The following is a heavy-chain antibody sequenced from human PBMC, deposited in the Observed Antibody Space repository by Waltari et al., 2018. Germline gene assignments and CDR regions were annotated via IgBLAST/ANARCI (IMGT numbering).Heavy chain of an antibody. V-gene: IGHV4-34*01. Sequence: QVQLQQWGAGLLKPSETLSLTCAVYGGSFSGYYWSWIRQPPGKGLEWIGEINHSGSTHYNPSLKSRVTISVDTSKNQFSLKLSSVTAADTAVYYCARRYSSGWYGGWFDPWGQGTLVTVSS. D-gene: IGHD6-19*01. CDR3: ARRYSSGWYGGWFDP. CDR1: GGSFSGYY. J-gene: IGHJ5*02. CDR2: INHSGST.